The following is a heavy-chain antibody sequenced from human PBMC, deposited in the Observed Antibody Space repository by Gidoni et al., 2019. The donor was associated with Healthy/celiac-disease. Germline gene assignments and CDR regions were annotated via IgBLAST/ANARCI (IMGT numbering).Heavy chain of an antibody. CDR3: AKDTKVAATLLSDY. D-gene: IGHD2-15*01. CDR1: AFTFSSYA. Sequence: EVQLLESGGGLVQPGGSLRLSCAASAFTFSSYAMSWVRQAPGKGLGWVAAISGSGGSTYYADSVKGRFTISRDNSKNTLYLQMNSLRAEDTAVYYCAKDTKVAATLLSDYWGQGTLVTVSS. J-gene: IGHJ4*02. V-gene: IGHV3-23*01. CDR2: ISGSGGST.